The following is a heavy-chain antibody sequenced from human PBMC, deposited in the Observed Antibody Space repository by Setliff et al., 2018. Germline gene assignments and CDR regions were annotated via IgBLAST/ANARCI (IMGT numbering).Heavy chain of an antibody. CDR3: ARVFTIFGVSQTYLDY. D-gene: IGHD3-3*01. CDR1: GGSITSFY. V-gene: IGHV4-4*07. CDR2: VYASGVT. J-gene: IGHJ4*02. Sequence: SETLSLTCTVSGGSITSFYWSWIRQPAGKGLEWIGRVYASGVTKHNPSLKSRVTMSVDTSKSQFSLKLNSVTAADTAVYYCARVFTIFGVSQTYLDYWGQGTQVTVSS.